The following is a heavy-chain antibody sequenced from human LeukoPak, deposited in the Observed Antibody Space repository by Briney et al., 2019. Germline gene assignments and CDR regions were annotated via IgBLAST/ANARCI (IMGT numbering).Heavy chain of an antibody. V-gene: IGHV4-39*07. D-gene: IGHD3-3*01. J-gene: IGHJ5*02. CDR2: IYYSGST. CDR1: GGSISSSSYY. CDR3: ARDRILYGFWSGYLSGDWFDP. Sequence: SETLSLTCTVSGGSISSSSYYWGWIRQPPGKGLEWIGSIYYSGSTYYNPSLKSRVTISVDTSKNQFSLKLSSVTAADTAVYYCARDRILYGFWSGYLSGDWFDPWGQGTLVTVSS.